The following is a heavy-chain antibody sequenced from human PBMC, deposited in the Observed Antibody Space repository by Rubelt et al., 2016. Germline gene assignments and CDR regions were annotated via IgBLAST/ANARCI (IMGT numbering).Heavy chain of an antibody. Sequence: GKGLEWVSSISSSSSYIYYADSVKGRFTISRDNAKNSLYLQMNSLRAEDTAVYYCAREGSGKYYYYYYMDVWGKGTTVTVSS. J-gene: IGHJ6*03. CDR2: ISSSSSYI. CDR3: AREGSGKYYYYYYMDV. D-gene: IGHD3-10*01. V-gene: IGHV3-21*04.